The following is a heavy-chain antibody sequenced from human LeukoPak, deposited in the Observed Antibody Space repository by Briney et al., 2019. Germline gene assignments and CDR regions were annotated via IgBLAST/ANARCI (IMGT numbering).Heavy chain of an antibody. V-gene: IGHV3-9*03. CDR2: ISWNSGSI. J-gene: IGHJ4*02. CDR1: GFTFDDYA. CDR3: AKNRRRGYFGSGSNFDY. D-gene: IGHD3-10*01. Sequence: HSGGSLRLSCAASGFTFDDYAMHWVRQAPGKGLEWVSGISWNSGSIAYADSVKGRFTISRDNAKNSLYLQMNSLRAEDMAFYYCAKNRRRGYFGSGSNFDYWGQGTLVTVSS.